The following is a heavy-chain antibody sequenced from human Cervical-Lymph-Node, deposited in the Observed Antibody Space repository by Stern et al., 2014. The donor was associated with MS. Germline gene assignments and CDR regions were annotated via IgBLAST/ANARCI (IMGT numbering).Heavy chain of an antibody. CDR2: ISIASSYI. J-gene: IGHJ6*02. CDR3: ARDNWNDWRYGMDV. V-gene: IGHV3-21*01. Sequence: VQLVQSGGGLVKPGGSLRLSCEASGFTLSSYSVNWVRQAPGKGLEWVASISIASSYIFYADSVKGRFTISRDNAKNSLYLQMNSLRVEDAAVYYCARDNWNDWRYGMDVWGQGTTVTVSS. CDR1: GFTLSSYS. D-gene: IGHD1-1*01.